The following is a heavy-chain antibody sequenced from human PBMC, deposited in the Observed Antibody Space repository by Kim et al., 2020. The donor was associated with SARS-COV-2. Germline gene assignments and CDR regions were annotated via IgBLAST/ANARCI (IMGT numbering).Heavy chain of an antibody. D-gene: IGHD5-12*01. CDR1: GGSISSYY. CDR2: IYTSGST. V-gene: IGHV4-4*07. Sequence: SETLSLTCTVSGGSISSYYWSWIRQPAGKGLEWIGRIYTSGSTNYNPSLKSRVTMSVDTSKNQFSLKLSSVTAADTAVYYCARDSHLKDSGYEGVYYYYYGMDVWGQGTTVTVSS. CDR3: ARDSHLKDSGYEGVYYYYYGMDV. J-gene: IGHJ6*02.